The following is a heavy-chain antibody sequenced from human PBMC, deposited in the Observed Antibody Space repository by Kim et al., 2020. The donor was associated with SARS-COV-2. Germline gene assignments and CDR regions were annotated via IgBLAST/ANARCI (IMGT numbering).Heavy chain of an antibody. J-gene: IGHJ4*02. V-gene: IGHV3-30*04. Sequence: GGSLRLSCAASGFTFSSYAMHWVRQAPGKGLEWVAVISYDGSNKYYVDSVKGRFTISRDNSKNTLYLQMNSLGAEDTAVYYCAREATVVTRGLDYWGQGT. D-gene: IGHD4-17*01. CDR3: AREATVVTRGLDY. CDR1: GFTFSSYA. CDR2: ISYDGSNK.